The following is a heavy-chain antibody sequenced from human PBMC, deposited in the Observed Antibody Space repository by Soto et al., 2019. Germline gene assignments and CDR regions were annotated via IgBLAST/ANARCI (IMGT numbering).Heavy chain of an antibody. CDR3: ARGRFMTTVTTMDY. V-gene: IGHV1-3*01. CDR2: INAVNGNT. Sequence: ASVKVSCKASGYTFTSYAMHWVRQAPGQGLEWMGWINAVNGNTKYSQKFQGRVTITADESTSTAYMELSSLRSEDTAVYYCARGRFMTTVTTMDYWGQGTLVTVSS. CDR1: GYTFTSYA. J-gene: IGHJ4*02. D-gene: IGHD4-17*01.